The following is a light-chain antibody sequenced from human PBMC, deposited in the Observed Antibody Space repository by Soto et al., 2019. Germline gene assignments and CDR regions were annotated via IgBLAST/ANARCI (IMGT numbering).Light chain of an antibody. Sequence: DIQMTQSPSSLSASVGDRVTITCRASQSISPYLNWYQHKPGKAPKLLIFASSTLHSGVPSRFSGSGSGTDFTLTISALQPEDFAAYYCQHAYATPCSFGQGTKLDTK. J-gene: IGKJ2*04. CDR1: QSISPY. CDR2: ASS. CDR3: QHAYATPCS. V-gene: IGKV1-39*01.